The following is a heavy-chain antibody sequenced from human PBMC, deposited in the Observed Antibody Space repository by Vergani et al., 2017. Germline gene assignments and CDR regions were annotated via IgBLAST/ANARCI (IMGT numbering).Heavy chain of an antibody. Sequence: QVQLQESGPGLVKPSETLSLTCTVSGGSISSYYWSWIRQPPGKGLEWIGYIYYSGSTNYNPSLKSRVTISVDTSKNQFSLKLSSVTAADTAVYYCARSLYSGSYFSYDYRGQGTLVTVSS. CDR1: GGSISSYY. V-gene: IGHV4-59*01. CDR2: IYYSGST. J-gene: IGHJ4*02. D-gene: IGHD1-26*01. CDR3: ARSLYSGSYFSYDY.